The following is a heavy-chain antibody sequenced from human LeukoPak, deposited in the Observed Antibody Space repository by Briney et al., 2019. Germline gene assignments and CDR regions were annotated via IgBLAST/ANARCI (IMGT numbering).Heavy chain of an antibody. CDR3: ARTQRLSDFDP. CDR1: GGSISSGGYY. V-gene: IGHV4-31*03. D-gene: IGHD5-12*01. CDR2: IYYSGST. J-gene: IGHJ5*02. Sequence: SETLSLTCTVSGGSISSGGYYWSWIRQHPGKGLEWIGYIYYSGSTYYNPSLKSRVTISVDTSKNQFSLKLSSVTAADTAVYYCARTQRLSDFDPWGQGTLATVSS.